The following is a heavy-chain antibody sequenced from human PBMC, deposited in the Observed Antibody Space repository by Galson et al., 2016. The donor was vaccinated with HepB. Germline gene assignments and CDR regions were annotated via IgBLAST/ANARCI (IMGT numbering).Heavy chain of an antibody. CDR2: TFYRSTWEN. J-gene: IGHJ2*01. D-gene: IGHD1-26*01. CDR3: ARRAGGRHLNWYFDP. CDR1: GDSVYNNGAA. Sequence: CAISGDSVYNNGAAWVWIRQSPSRGLEWLGRTFYRSTWENHYTGSVRNRITISPDTSRNQFSLKLSSVTATDTAVYYCARRAGGRHLNWYFDPWGRGTLVTVSS. V-gene: IGHV6-1*01.